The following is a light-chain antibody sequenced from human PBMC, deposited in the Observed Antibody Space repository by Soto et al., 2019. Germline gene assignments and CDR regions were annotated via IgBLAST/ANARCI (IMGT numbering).Light chain of an antibody. CDR3: RSYTSSLSGVV. V-gene: IGLV1-40*01. CDR1: STNIGAAND. Sequence: QSVLTQPPSVSGAPGQRITISCTGSSTNIGAANDVPWYQQHPGTAPKLLIYGNSNRPSGVSDRFSGSKSGTTASLAISGLQAEDEADYYCRSYTSSLSGVVFGGGTKVTVL. CDR2: GNS. J-gene: IGLJ2*01.